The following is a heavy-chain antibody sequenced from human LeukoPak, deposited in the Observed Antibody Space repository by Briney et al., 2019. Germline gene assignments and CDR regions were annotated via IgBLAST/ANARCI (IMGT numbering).Heavy chain of an antibody. J-gene: IGHJ6*02. D-gene: IGHD4-17*01. CDR2: MNPNSGNT. CDR1: GYTFTSYD. CDR3: ARALTRLKYGDYSLGYYYYYGMDV. Sequence: ASVKVSCKASGYTFTSYDINWVRQATGQGLEWMGWMNPNSGNTGYAQKFQGRVTMTRNTSISTAYMELSSLRSEDTAVYYCARALTRLKYGDYSLGYYYYYGMDVWGQGTTVTVSS. V-gene: IGHV1-8*01.